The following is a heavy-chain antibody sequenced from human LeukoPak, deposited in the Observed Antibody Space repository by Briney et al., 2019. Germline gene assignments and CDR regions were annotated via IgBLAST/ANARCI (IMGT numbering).Heavy chain of an antibody. CDR3: TTSTPYYDSSGSGY. V-gene: IGHV3-15*01. CDR1: GFTFSNAW. CDR2: IKSETDGGTT. J-gene: IGHJ4*02. Sequence: GGSLRLSCAASGFTFSNAWMSWVRQAPGKGLEWVGRIKSETDGGTTDYAAPVKGRFTISRDDSKNTLYLQMNSLKTEDTAVYYCTTSTPYYDSSGSGYWGQGTLVTVSS. D-gene: IGHD3-22*01.